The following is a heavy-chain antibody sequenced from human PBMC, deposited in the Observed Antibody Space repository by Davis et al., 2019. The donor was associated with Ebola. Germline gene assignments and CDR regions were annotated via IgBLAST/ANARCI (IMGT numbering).Heavy chain of an antibody. CDR2: FSSSSSTI. J-gene: IGHJ1*01. CDR3: ERDLVGATYQPFQH. D-gene: IGHD1-26*01. V-gene: IGHV3-48*02. CDR1: GFTFSSYS. Sequence: GESLKIPCAASGFTFSSYSLNWVRQAPGKGLEWVSYFSSSSSTIYYADSVNGRFTISRDNAKNSLYLQMNSLRDEDTAVYYCERDLVGATYQPFQHWGQGTLVTVSS.